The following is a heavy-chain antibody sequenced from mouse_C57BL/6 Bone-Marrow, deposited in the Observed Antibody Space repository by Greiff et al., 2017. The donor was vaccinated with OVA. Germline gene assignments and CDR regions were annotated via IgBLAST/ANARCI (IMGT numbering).Heavy chain of an antibody. CDR2: IDPEDGDT. J-gene: IGHJ4*01. Sequence: EVQLQQSGAELVRPGASVKLSCTASGFNIKDYYMHWVKQRPEQGLEWIGRIDPEDGDTEYAPKFQGKATMTADTSSNTAYLQLSSLTSEDTAVYYCTTHYYGNYSYYYAMDYWGQGTSVTVSS. CDR1: GFNIKDYY. D-gene: IGHD2-1*01. CDR3: TTHYYGNYSYYYAMDY. V-gene: IGHV14-1*01.